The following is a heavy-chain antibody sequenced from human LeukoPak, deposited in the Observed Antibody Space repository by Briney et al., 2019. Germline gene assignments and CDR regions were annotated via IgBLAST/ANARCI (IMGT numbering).Heavy chain of an antibody. CDR2: ISYDGSNK. Sequence: GGSLRLSCAASGFTFSSYAMHWVRQAPGKRLEWVAVISYDGSNKYYADSVKGRFTISRDNSKNTLYLQMNSLRAEDTAVYYCARDQDYALGYWGQGTLVTVSS. D-gene: IGHD4-17*01. CDR1: GFTFSSYA. J-gene: IGHJ4*02. CDR3: ARDQDYALGY. V-gene: IGHV3-30*04.